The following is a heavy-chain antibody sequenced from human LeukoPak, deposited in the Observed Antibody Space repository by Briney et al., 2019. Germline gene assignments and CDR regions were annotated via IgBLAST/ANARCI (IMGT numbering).Heavy chain of an antibody. V-gene: IGHV1-24*01. D-gene: IGHD2-21*01. Sequence: GASVKVSRKVSGYTLTELSMHWVRQAPGKGLEWMGGFDPEDGETIYAQKFQGRVTMTEDTSTDTAYMELSSLRSEDTAVYYCATLTRTLYCGGDCYSPFWGQGTLVTVSS. CDR3: ATLTRTLYCGGDCYSPF. CDR2: FDPEDGET. CDR1: GYTLTELS. J-gene: IGHJ4*02.